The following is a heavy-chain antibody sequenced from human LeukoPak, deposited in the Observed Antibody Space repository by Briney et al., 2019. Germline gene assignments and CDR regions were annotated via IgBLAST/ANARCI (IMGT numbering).Heavy chain of an antibody. CDR1: GGSISSYY. CDR3: ARDFHPSGYDY. D-gene: IGHD5-12*01. Sequence: SETLSLTCTVSGGSISSYYWSWIRQPPGKGLEWIGYIYYSGSTNYNRSLKSRVTISLDTSKNQFSLKLSSVTAADTAVYYCARDFHPSGYDYWGQGTLVSVSS. V-gene: IGHV4-59*12. CDR2: IYYSGST. J-gene: IGHJ4*02.